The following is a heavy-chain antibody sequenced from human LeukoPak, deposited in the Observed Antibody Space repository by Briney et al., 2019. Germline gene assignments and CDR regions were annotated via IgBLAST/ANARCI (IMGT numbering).Heavy chain of an antibody. V-gene: IGHV4-34*01. Sequence: PSETLSLTCAVYGGSFSGYYWSWIRQPPGKGLEWIGEINHSGSTNYNPSLKSRVTISVDTSKNQFSLKLSSVTAADTAVYYCARPRYSSSWGKKKGSFFDYWGQGTLVTVSS. CDR2: INHSGST. D-gene: IGHD6-13*01. J-gene: IGHJ4*02. CDR3: ARPRYSSSWGKKKGSFFDY. CDR1: GGSFSGYY.